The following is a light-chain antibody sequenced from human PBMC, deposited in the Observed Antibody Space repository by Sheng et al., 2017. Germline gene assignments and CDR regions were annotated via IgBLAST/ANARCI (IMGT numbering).Light chain of an antibody. CDR1: QSVSSSY. Sequence: EIVLTQSPGTLSLSPGERATLSCRASQSVSSSYLAWYQQKPGQAPRLLIYGASSRATGIPDRFSGSGSGTDFTLTISSLQPEDVATYFCQRYDGVPRTFGQGTKVEIK. CDR3: QRYDGVPRT. V-gene: IGKV3-20*01. J-gene: IGKJ1*01. CDR2: GAS.